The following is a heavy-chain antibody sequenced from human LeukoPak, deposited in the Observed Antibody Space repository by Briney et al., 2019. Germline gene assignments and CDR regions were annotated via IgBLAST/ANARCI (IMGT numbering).Heavy chain of an antibody. V-gene: IGHV3-15*01. Sequence: GGSLRLSCAASGFTFSSYSMNWVRQAPGKGLEWVGRIKSKTDGGTTDYAAPVKGRFTISRGDSKNALYLQMNSLKIEDTAVYYCTTSLTSGAYIDYWGQGTLVTVSS. CDR2: IKSKTDGGTT. CDR3: TTSLTSGAYIDY. J-gene: IGHJ4*02. CDR1: GFTFSSYS. D-gene: IGHD2-15*01.